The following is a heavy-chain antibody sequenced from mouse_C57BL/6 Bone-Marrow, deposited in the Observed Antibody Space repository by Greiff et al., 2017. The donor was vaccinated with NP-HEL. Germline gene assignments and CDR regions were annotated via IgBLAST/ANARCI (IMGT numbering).Heavy chain of an antibody. D-gene: IGHD1-1*01. CDR3: ARSDYGSYYFDY. Sequence: QVQLKESGAELVRPGTSVKMSCKASGYTFTNYWIGWAQQRPGHGLEWIGDIYPGGGYTNYNEKFKGKATLTADKSSSTAYMQFSSLTSEDSAIYYCARSDYGSYYFDYWGQGTTLTVSS. J-gene: IGHJ2*01. V-gene: IGHV1-63*01. CDR1: GYTFTNYW. CDR2: IYPGGGYT.